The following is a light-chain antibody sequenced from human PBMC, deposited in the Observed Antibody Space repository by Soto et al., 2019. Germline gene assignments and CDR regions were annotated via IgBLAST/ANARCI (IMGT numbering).Light chain of an antibody. Sequence: EIVLTQSPATLSLSPGERATLSCRANQAISSNLAWYQQKPGQAPRLLIYGASSRATGIPDRFSGSGSGTDFTLTISRLEPEDFAVYYCQQYGTSSRTFGQGTKVDIK. V-gene: IGKV3-20*01. J-gene: IGKJ1*01. CDR2: GAS. CDR3: QQYGTSSRT. CDR1: QAISSN.